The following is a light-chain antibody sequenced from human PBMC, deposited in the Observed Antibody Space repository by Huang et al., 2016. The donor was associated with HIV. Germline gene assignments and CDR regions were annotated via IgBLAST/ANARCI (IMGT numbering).Light chain of an antibody. V-gene: IGKV2-30*01. J-gene: IGKJ1*01. Sequence: DVVLTQFPLSLPVTLGKPASIFCKSSQSLVSSDGDIYLNWFQQRPGQSPRRLIYQVSKRDSGVPDRFSGSGAGTLFALRINKVEAEDVAVYYCMQGTHWPGTFGQGTNLEI. CDR3: MQGTHWPGT. CDR1: QSLVSSDGDIY. CDR2: QVS.